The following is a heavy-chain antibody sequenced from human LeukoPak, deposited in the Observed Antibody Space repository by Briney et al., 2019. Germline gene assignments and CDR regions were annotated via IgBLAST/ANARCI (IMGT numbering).Heavy chain of an antibody. V-gene: IGHV3-23*01. CDR3: AKDRGRSSGLDY. CDR2: ISGSGGST. CDR1: GFTFSSYA. D-gene: IGHD6-19*01. Sequence: GGSLRLSCAASGFTFSSYAMSWVRQTPGKGLEWVSAISGSGGSTYYADSVKGRFTISRDNSKNTLYLQVNSLRAEDTAVYYCAKDRGRSSGLDYWGQGTLVTVSS. J-gene: IGHJ4*02.